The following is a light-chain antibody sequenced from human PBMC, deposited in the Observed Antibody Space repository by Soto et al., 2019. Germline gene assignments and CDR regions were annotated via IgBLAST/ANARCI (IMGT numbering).Light chain of an antibody. CDR1: QSVSSY. J-gene: IGKJ5*01. CDR2: DAS. CDR3: QQRSNWPPVIT. Sequence: EIVLTQSPATLSLSPGERATLSCRASQSVSSYLAWYQQKPGQAPRHLIYDASNRATGIPARFSGSGSGTDFTLTISSLEPEDFAVYYCQQRSNWPPVITFGQGTRLEIK. V-gene: IGKV3-11*01.